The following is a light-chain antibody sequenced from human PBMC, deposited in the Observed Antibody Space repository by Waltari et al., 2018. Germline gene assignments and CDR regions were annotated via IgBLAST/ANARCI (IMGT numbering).Light chain of an antibody. V-gene: IGKV1-5*03. Sequence: EIQMTQSPSTLSASVGDRVTITCRSSQYVDRWVAWYQQKPGRAPEVLISRASTLQSGVSSRCSGSDSGTEFTLTISSLQPDDSATYYCQQSFSYPVTFGGGTKVEIK. CDR1: QYVDRW. J-gene: IGKJ4*01. CDR2: RAS. CDR3: QQSFSYPVT.